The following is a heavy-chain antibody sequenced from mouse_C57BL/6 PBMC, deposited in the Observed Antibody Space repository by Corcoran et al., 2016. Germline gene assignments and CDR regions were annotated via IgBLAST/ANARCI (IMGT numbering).Heavy chain of an antibody. Sequence: EVQLQQSGPELVKPGASVKISCKASGYTFTDYYMNWVKQSHGKSLEWIGDINPNNGGTSYNQKFKGKATLTVDKSSSTAYMELRSLTSEDSAVYYCARWLLFFDYRGQGTTLTVSS. CDR1: GYTFTDYY. V-gene: IGHV1-26*01. CDR3: ARWLLFFDY. D-gene: IGHD2-3*01. J-gene: IGHJ2*01. CDR2: INPNNGGT.